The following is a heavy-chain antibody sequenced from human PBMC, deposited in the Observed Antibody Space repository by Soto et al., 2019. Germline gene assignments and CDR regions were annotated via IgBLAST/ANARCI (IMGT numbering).Heavy chain of an antibody. Sequence: EVQLLESGGGLVQPGGSLRLSCAASGFTFSSYAMSWVLQAPGKGLEWVSAISGSGGSTYYADSVKGRFTISRDNSKNTLYLQMNSLRVEDTAVYYCAKDDAGSTSYLIDYWGQGTLVTVSS. J-gene: IGHJ4*02. V-gene: IGHV3-23*01. CDR3: AKDDAGSTSYLIDY. CDR1: GFTFSSYA. CDR2: ISGSGGST. D-gene: IGHD2-2*01.